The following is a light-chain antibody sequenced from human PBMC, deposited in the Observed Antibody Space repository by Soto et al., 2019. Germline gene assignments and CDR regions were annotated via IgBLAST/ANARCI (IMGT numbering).Light chain of an antibody. CDR2: GAS. Sequence: EIVMTQSPATLSVSPGERATLSCRASQSVSSNLAWYQQKPGQAPRLLIYGASTRATGIQARFSGSGSGTEFTLTISSLQSEDFAVYYCKHYNNWPRTFGQGTKVEIK. V-gene: IGKV3-15*01. J-gene: IGKJ1*01. CDR3: KHYNNWPRT. CDR1: QSVSSN.